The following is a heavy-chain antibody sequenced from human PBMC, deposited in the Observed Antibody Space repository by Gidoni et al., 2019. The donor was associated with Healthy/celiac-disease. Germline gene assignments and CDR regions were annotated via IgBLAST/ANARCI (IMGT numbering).Heavy chain of an antibody. D-gene: IGHD2-2*01. CDR2: INAGNGNT. CDR3: ARTVVPAAMGYYYYYMDV. Sequence: QVQLVQSGAEVKKPGASVKFSCKASGYTFTSYAMHWVRQAPGQRLEWMGWINAGNGNTKYSQKLQGRVTITRDTSASTAYMELSSLRYEDTAVYYCARTVVPAAMGYYYYYMDVWGKGTTVTVSS. V-gene: IGHV1-3*01. CDR1: GYTFTSYA. J-gene: IGHJ6*03.